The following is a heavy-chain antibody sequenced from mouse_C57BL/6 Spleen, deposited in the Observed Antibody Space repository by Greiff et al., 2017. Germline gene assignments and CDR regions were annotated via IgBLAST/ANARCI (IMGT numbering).Heavy chain of an antibody. CDR2: IDPEDGET. J-gene: IGHJ4*01. V-gene: IGHV14-2*01. D-gene: IGHD1-1*01. CDR1: GFNIQDYY. Sequence: EVQLQQSGAELVKPGASVKLSCTASGFNIQDYYMHWVKQRTEQGLEWIGRIDPEDGETKYAPQFQGKATITADTSSNTAYLQLSSLTSEDTAVYYCARRYYYGSSPYYYAMDYWGQGTSVTVSS. CDR3: ARRYYYGSSPYYYAMDY.